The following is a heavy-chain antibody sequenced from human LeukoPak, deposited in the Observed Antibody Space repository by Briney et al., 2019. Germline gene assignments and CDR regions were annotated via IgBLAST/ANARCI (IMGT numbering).Heavy chain of an antibody. CDR3: ARTGGGGRSFDY. D-gene: IGHD3-16*01. Sequence: SQTLSLTCAISGDNVSSNSAAWNWIRQSPSRGPEWLGRTYYRSKWYNDYALSVRRRITINPDISKNQFSLQLNSGIPEDTAVYYCARTGGGGRSFDYWGQGALVTVSS. J-gene: IGHJ4*02. V-gene: IGHV6-1*01. CDR2: TYYRSKWYN. CDR1: GDNVSSNSAA.